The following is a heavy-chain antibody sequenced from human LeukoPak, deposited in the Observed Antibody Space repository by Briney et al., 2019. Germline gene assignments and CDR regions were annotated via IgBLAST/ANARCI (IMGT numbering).Heavy chain of an antibody. CDR3: ARRRRSGTYEYFDY. D-gene: IGHD1-26*01. J-gene: IGHJ4*02. CDR2: IYPGDSDT. CDR1: GYIFTSYW. V-gene: IGHV5-51*01. Sequence: GESLQISCQGSGYIFTSYWIGWVRQLPGKGLEWMGIIYPGDSDTRYSPSFQGQVTISADKYISTAYLQWSSLKASDTAMYYCARRRRSGTYEYFDYWGQGTLVTVSS.